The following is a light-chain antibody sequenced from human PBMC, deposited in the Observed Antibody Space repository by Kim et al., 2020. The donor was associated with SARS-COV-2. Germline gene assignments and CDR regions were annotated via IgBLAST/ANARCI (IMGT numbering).Light chain of an antibody. J-gene: IGLJ7*01. CDR1: RSTIGTYA. V-gene: IGLV1-44*01. CDR2: GND. CDR3: AAWDDRLSGPV. Sequence: GQKMPTFCLAYRSTIGTYARHWNQHRPATAPQLLIYGNDQRPSGVPDRFSGSKSGTSSSLDISGLQSADEAQYSCAAWDDRLSGPVFGGGTQLTVL.